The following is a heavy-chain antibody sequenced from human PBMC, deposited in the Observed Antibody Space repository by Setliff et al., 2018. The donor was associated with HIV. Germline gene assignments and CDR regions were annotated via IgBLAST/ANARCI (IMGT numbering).Heavy chain of an antibody. Sequence: PSETLSLTCPVSGVSIKGGDYFWSWIRQHPGKGLEWIGYISYRGTTYYNPSFKSRVTMSMDTSKNQVSLKLTSVTAAHTGVHFCARLQQLDDIYYLDDWGQGTLVTVSS. D-gene: IGHD6-13*01. CDR1: GVSIKGGDYF. V-gene: IGHV4-31*03. CDR2: ISYRGTT. J-gene: IGHJ4*02. CDR3: ARLQQLDDIYYLDD.